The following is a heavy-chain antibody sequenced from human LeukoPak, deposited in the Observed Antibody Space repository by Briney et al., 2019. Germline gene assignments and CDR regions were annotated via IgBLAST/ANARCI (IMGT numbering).Heavy chain of an antibody. CDR3: ARDWRYCSSGSCYTDHAFDI. D-gene: IGHD2-15*01. J-gene: IGHJ3*02. V-gene: IGHV3-53*01. CDR1: GFTVSGNY. CDR2: IHSGGST. Sequence: PGGSLRLSCAASGFTVSGNYLTWDRQAPGKGLEWVSLIHSGGSTYYADSVKGRFTISSDNSKNTLYLQMNSLRADDTAVYYCARDWRYCSSGSCYTDHAFDIWGQGTKVTVSS.